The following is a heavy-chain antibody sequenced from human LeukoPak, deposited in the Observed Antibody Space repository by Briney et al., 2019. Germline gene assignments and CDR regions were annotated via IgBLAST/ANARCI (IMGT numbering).Heavy chain of an antibody. CDR2: IYSDNT. V-gene: IGHV3-53*01. CDR1: GFTVSSNS. Sequence: GGSLRLSCTVSGFTVSSNSMSWVRQAPGKGLEWVSFIYSDNTHYSDSVKGRFTISRDNFKNTLSLQVNSLRAEDTAMYYCAKDDDWGRYKHWGQGTLSPSHQ. D-gene: IGHD3-16*01. CDR3: AKDDDWGRYKH. J-gene: IGHJ1*01.